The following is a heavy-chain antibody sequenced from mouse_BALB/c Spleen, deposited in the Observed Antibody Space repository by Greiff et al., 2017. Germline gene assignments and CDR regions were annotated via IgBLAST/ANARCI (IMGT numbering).Heavy chain of an antibody. J-gene: IGHJ4*01. V-gene: IGHV1-66*01. CDR2: IFPGSGNT. Sequence: QVQLKESGPELVKPGASVKISCKASGYSFTSYYIHWVKQRPGQGLEWIGWIFPGSGNTKYNEKFKGKATLTADTSSSTAYMQLSSLTSEDSAVYFCARGNYPYYAMDYWGQGTSVTVSS. CDR1: GYSFTSYY. CDR3: ARGNYPYYAMDY. D-gene: IGHD2-1*01.